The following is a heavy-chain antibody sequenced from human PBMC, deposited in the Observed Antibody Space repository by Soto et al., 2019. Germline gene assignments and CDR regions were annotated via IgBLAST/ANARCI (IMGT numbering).Heavy chain of an antibody. J-gene: IGHJ4*02. CDR1: DGSISNFY. V-gene: IGHV4-59*01. D-gene: IGHD3-22*01. Sequence: SETLSLTCTVSDGSISNFYWSWIRQPPGKGLEWIGYISSSGNTNYNPSLKSRVSISVDTSKNQFSLNLTSVTAADTAVYYCARAPMVLTRSYFDSWGQGTPVTV. CDR3: ARAPMVLTRSYFDS. CDR2: ISSSGNT.